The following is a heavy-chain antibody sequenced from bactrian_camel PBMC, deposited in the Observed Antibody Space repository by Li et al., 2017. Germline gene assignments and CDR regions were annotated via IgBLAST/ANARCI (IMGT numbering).Heavy chain of an antibody. CDR1: SRINV. V-gene: IGHV3S53*01. Sequence: HVQLVESGGGSVQAGGSLKLACRTSSRINVMVWFRQAPGEERTGVAAIGSDGSITYADSVKGRFTIAKDNAKNVWYLQMSSLNPEDTAMYYCATDFNDGRLDYDGACVNVGVSGQGTQVTVS. CDR2: IGSDGSI. J-gene: IGHJ4*01. D-gene: IGHD4*01.